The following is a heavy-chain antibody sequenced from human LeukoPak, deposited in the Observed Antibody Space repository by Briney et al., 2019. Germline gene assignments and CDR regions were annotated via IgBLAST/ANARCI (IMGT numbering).Heavy chain of an antibody. Sequence: SGTLSLTCTVSGGSISSYCSNWIRQSPGKGLEWIGYIYYTGSTIYYPSLKSRVTISVDTSKDQFSLKLRSVTAADTAVYYCARLDYGTLAAGFDPWGQGTLVSVSS. J-gene: IGHJ5*02. CDR2: IYYTGST. CDR1: GGSISSYC. V-gene: IGHV4-59*01. D-gene: IGHD4-17*01. CDR3: ARLDYGTLAAGFDP.